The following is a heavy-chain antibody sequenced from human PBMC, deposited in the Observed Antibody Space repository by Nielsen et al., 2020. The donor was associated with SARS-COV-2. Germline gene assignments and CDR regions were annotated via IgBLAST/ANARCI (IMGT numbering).Heavy chain of an antibody. V-gene: IGHV5-51*01. CDR2: IYPGDSDT. CDR3: ARVPGYDFWSGYRRDYYYGMDV. J-gene: IGHJ6*02. D-gene: IGHD3-3*01. Sequence: GESLKISCKGSGYSFTSYWIGWVRQMPGKGLEWMGIIYPGDSDTRYGPSFQGQVTISADKSISTAYLQWSSLKASDTAMYYCARVPGYDFWSGYRRDYYYGMDVWGQGTTVTVSS. CDR1: GYSFTSYW.